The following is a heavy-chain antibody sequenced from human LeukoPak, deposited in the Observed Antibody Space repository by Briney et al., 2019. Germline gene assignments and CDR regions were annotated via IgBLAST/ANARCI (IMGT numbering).Heavy chain of an antibody. V-gene: IGHV4-34*01. CDR1: DGSLSGSC. D-gene: IGHD5-18*01. CDR3: ARQETVMAQGRFAFDI. Sequence: SETLSLTCAVFDGSLSGSCLSWIRQLPGKDLEWIGEISDSGTTNNNPSLKNRVTISVDPSKNQFSLKLSSVTAADTAVYYCARQETVMAQGRFAFDIWGQGTVVTVSS. CDR2: ISDSGTT. J-gene: IGHJ3*02.